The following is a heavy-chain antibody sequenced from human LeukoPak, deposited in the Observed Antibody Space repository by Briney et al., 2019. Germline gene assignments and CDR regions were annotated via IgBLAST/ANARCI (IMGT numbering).Heavy chain of an antibody. J-gene: IGHJ4*02. CDR1: GYTFTGYY. Sequence: ASVKVSCKASGYTFTGYYMHWVRQAPGQGLEWMGWINPNSGGTNYAQKFQGRVTMTRDTSISTAYMELSRLRSDDTAVYYCARVDTRAVRGVILNFPDYWGQGTLVTVSS. CDR2: INPNSGGT. CDR3: ARVDTRAVRGVILNFPDY. V-gene: IGHV1-2*02. D-gene: IGHD3-10*01.